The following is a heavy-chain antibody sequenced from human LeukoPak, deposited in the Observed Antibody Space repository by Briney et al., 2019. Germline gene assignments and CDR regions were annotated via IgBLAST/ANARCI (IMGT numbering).Heavy chain of an antibody. J-gene: IGHJ6*02. CDR1: DGSISNHY. CDR2: INYSGST. D-gene: IGHD1-7*01. Sequence: SETLSLTCTVSDGSISNHYWSWIRQPPGKGLEWIGNINYSGSTKYNPSLKSRVVMSVDTSKNQFSLKLSSVTAADTAVYYCAKDKYNWNYLGCEMDVWGQGTAVTVSS. CDR3: AKDKYNWNYLGCEMDV. V-gene: IGHV4-59*11.